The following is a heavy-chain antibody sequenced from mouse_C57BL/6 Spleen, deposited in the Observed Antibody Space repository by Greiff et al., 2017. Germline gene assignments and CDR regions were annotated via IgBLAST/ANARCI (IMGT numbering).Heavy chain of an antibody. J-gene: IGHJ4*01. D-gene: IGHD1-1*01. Sequence: EVQRVESGGDLVKPGGSLKLSCAASGFTFSSYGLSLVRQTPDKRLAWVATLSSGGSYTYSPDSVKGRFTISRDNAKNTLYLQMSSLKYEDTAMYYGARHGDYGSSYAMDYWGQGTSVTVSS. V-gene: IGHV5-6*01. CDR3: ARHGDYGSSYAMDY. CDR2: LSSGGSYT. CDR1: GFTFSSYG.